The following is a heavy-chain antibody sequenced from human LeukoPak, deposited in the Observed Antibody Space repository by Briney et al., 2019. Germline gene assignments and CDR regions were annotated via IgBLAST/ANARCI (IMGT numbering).Heavy chain of an antibody. CDR2: IYPRGST. V-gene: IGHV4-30-2*01. CDR3: ARFSPRAMGNYLDF. D-gene: IGHD7-27*01. Sequence: ASQTLSLTCAVSGGSISSGSYSWSWIRQPPGKGLEWIGYIYPRGSTYYNPSLKSRVILSLDKSANQFSLNLSSVTAADTAVYYCARFSPRAMGNYLDFWGQGTLVTVSS. CDR1: GGSISSGSYS. J-gene: IGHJ4*02.